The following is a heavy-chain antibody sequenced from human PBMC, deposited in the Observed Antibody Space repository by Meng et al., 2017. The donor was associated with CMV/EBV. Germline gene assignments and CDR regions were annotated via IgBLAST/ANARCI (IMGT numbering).Heavy chain of an antibody. Sequence: GESLKISCAASGFTFSSYGMHWVRQAPGKGLEWVAFIRYDGSNKYYADSVKGRFTISRDNSKNTLYLQMSSLRAEDTAVYYCAKPIRFLEWLNGMDVWVQGTTVTVSS. CDR1: GFTFSSYG. D-gene: IGHD3-3*01. V-gene: IGHV3-30*02. J-gene: IGHJ6*02. CDR2: IRYDGSNK. CDR3: AKPIRFLEWLNGMDV.